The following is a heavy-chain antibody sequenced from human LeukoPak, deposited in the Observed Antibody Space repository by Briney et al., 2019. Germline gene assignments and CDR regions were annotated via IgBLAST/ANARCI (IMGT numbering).Heavy chain of an antibody. J-gene: IGHJ5*02. CDR3: ATAGNSVLRFLESPRRWFDP. CDR1: GYTLTELS. CDR2: FDPEDGET. D-gene: IGHD3-3*01. V-gene: IGHV1-24*01. Sequence: ASVKVSCKVSGYTLTELSMHWVRQAPGKGLEWMGGFDPEDGETIYAQKFQGRVTMTEDTSTDTAYMELSSLRSEDTAVYYCATAGNSVLRFLESPRRWFDPWGQGTLVTVSS.